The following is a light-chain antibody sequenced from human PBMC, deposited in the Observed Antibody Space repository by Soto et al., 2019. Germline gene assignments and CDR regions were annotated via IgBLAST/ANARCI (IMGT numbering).Light chain of an antibody. CDR2: GNS. CDR3: QSYDSSLSSAV. CDR1: SSNIGAGYD. J-gene: IGLJ7*01. V-gene: IGLV1-40*01. Sequence: QSVLTQPPSVSGAPGQRVTISCTGSSSNIGAGYDVHWYQQLPGTAPKLLIYGNSHRPSGVPDRFSGSKSGTSASLAITGLQAEDEADYYCQSYDSSLSSAVFGGGTQLTVL.